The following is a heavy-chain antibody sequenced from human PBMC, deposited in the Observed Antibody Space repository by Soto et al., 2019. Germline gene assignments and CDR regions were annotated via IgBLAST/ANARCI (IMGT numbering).Heavy chain of an antibody. Sequence: PGGSLRLSCAASGFTFSSYAMHWVRQAPGKGLEWVAVISYDGSNKYYADSVKGRFTISRDNSKNTLYLQMNSLRAEDTAVYYCARDGTGYSSSWYWGYDAFDIWGQGTMVTVSS. CDR2: ISYDGSNK. V-gene: IGHV3-30-3*01. D-gene: IGHD6-13*01. CDR1: GFTFSSYA. J-gene: IGHJ3*02. CDR3: ARDGTGYSSSWYWGYDAFDI.